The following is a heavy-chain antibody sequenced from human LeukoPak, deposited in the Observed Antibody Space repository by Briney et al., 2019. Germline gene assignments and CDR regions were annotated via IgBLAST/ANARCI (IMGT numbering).Heavy chain of an antibody. CDR3: ASDAYYDFWSGPPYYYYYGMDV. D-gene: IGHD3-3*01. CDR2: ISAYNGNT. J-gene: IGHJ6*02. V-gene: IGHV1-18*01. CDR1: GYTFTIYG. Sequence: ASVNVSCKASGYTFTIYGISWVRQAPGQGLEGMGWISAYNGNTNYAQKLQGSVTMTTDTSTSTAYMELRSLRSDDTAVYYCASDAYYDFWSGPPYYYYYGMDVWGQGPTVTVSS.